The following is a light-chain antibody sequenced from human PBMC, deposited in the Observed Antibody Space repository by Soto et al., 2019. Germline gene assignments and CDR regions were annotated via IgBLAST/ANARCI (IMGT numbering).Light chain of an antibody. J-gene: IGLJ2*01. Sequence: QSALTQPASVSGSPGQSITISCTGTSSDVGGYDYVSWYQQHPGKAPKLMIYNVRNRPSGVSNRFSGSKAGNTASLTISGLQAEDEAAYYCSSYTSSSTVVFGGGTKVIVL. CDR1: SSDVGGYDY. CDR3: SSYTSSSTVV. V-gene: IGLV2-14*01. CDR2: NVR.